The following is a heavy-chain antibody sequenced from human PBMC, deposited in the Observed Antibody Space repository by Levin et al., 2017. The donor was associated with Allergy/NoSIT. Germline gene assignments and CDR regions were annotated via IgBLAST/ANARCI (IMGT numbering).Heavy chain of an antibody. J-gene: IGHJ2*01. V-gene: IGHV3-30-3*01. CDR1: GFTFSSYA. Sequence: GGSLRLSCAASGFTFSSYAMHWVRQAPGKGLEWVAVISYDGSNKYYADSVKGRFTISRDNSKNTLYLQMNSLRAEDTAVYYCARDRDEQLVLTSWYFDLWGRGTLVTVSS. CDR3: ARDRDEQLVLTSWYFDL. D-gene: IGHD6-13*01. CDR2: ISYDGSNK.